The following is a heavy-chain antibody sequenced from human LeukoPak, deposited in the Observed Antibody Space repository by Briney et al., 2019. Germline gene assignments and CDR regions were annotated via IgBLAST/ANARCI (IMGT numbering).Heavy chain of an antibody. D-gene: IGHD6-19*01. J-gene: IGHJ4*02. CDR3: AKAQWLTFEPLDY. CDR1: GFTLDDYA. Sequence: GGSLRLSCAASGFTLDDYAMHWVRQAPGKGLEWVSGISWNSGSIGYADSEKGRFTISRDNAKNSLYLQMNSLRAEDTALYYCAKAQWLTFEPLDYWGQGTLVTVSS. CDR2: ISWNSGSI. V-gene: IGHV3-9*01.